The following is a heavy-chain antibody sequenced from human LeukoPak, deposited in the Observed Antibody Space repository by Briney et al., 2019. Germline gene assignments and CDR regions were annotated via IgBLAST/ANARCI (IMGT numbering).Heavy chain of an antibody. CDR3: ARWNGSGTDY. CDR1: GGSFSGYY. V-gene: IGHV4-34*01. CDR2: INHSGST. J-gene: IGHJ4*02. D-gene: IGHD3-10*01. Sequence: KPSETLSLTCAVYGGSFSGYYWSWIRQPPGKGLEWIGEINHSGSTNYNPSLKSRVTISVDTSKNQFSLKLSSVTAADTAVYYCARWNGSGTDYWGQGTLVTVSS.